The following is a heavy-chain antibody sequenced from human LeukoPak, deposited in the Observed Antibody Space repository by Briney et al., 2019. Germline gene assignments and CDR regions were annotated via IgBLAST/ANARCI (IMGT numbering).Heavy chain of an antibody. V-gene: IGHV4-4*09. J-gene: IGHJ5*02. Sequence: SETLSLTCTVSGGSIGSYYWSWIRHPPGEGLQWIGYSFPSGSTNFNPSLKGRVTISIDASKNHFSLKMTSVTAADTAVYYCARQYYYDSSGYWSLDPWGQGTLVTVSS. CDR3: ARQYYYDSSGYWSLDP. D-gene: IGHD3-22*01. CDR2: SFPSGST. CDR1: GGSIGSYY.